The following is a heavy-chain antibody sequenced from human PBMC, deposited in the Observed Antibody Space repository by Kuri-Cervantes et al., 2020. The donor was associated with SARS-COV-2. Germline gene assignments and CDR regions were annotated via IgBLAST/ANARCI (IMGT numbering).Heavy chain of an antibody. V-gene: IGHV4-59*08. CDR1: GGSISSHY. D-gene: IGHD5-18*01. J-gene: IGHJ4*02. CDR3: ARMDTAILTRVFDY. CDR2: IYYSGST. Sequence: GSLRLSCTVSGGSISSHYWSWIRQPPGKGLEWIGYIYYSGSTNYNPSLKSRVTISVDTSKNQFSLKLSSVTAADTAVYYCARMDTAILTRVFDYWGQGTLVTVSS.